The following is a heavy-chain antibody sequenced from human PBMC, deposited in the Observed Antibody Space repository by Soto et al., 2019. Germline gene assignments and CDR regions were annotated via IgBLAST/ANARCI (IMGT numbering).Heavy chain of an antibody. CDR3: AKNSGYDSEVDYYYGMDV. J-gene: IGHJ6*02. D-gene: IGHD5-12*01. CDR1: GYSFTSYW. Sequence: GESLKISCKGSGYSFTSYWIGWVRQMPGKGLEWMGIIYPGDSDTRYSPSFQGQVTISADKSISTAYLQWSSLKASDTAMYYCAKNSGYDSEVDYYYGMDVWGQGTTVTVSS. V-gene: IGHV5-51*01. CDR2: IYPGDSDT.